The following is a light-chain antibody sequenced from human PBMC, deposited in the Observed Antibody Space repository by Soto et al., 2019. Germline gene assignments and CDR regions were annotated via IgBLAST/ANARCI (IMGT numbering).Light chain of an antibody. CDR1: SSDVGSYNL. CDR2: EVS. J-gene: IGLJ1*01. V-gene: IGLV2-23*02. CDR3: CSYAGSSIFYV. Sequence: QSALTQPASVSGSPGQSITISCTGTSSDVGSYNLVSWYQQHPGKAPKLMIYEVSKRPSGVSNRFSGSKSGNTASLTISGLQAEDEAEYYCCSYAGSSIFYVFGTGTKLTVL.